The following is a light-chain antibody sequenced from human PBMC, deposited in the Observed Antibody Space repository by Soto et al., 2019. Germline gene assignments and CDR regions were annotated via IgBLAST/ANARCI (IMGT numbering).Light chain of an antibody. J-gene: IGLJ2*01. Sequence: ALTQPASVSGSPGQSITISCTGTSSDVGTYNYVSWYQHHPGKAPKLMIFEVSNRPSGVSSRFSGSKSGNTASLTISGLQTEDEADYNCSSYTTNTYVIFGGGTQLTVL. CDR2: EVS. CDR1: SSDVGTYNY. CDR3: SSYTTNTYVI. V-gene: IGLV2-14*01.